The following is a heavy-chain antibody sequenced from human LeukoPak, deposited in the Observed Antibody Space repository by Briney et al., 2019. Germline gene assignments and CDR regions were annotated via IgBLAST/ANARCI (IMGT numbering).Heavy chain of an antibody. V-gene: IGHV1-18*01. J-gene: IGHJ4*02. Sequence: ASVKVSCKASGYTFTSYGISWVRQTPGQGLEWMGWISAYNGNTNYAQKFQGRVTMTEDTSTDTAYMELSSLRSEDTAVYYCATDFLIRSNRDYWGQGTLVTVSS. CDR1: GYTFTSYG. CDR3: ATDFLIRSNRDY. CDR2: ISAYNGNT. D-gene: IGHD3-3*01.